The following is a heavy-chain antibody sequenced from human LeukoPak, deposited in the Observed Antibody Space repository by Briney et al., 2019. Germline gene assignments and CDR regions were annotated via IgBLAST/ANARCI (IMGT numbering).Heavy chain of an antibody. D-gene: IGHD6-19*01. Sequence: GASVKVSCKASGYTFTSYGISWVRQAPGQGLEWMGWISAYNGNTNYAQKLQGRGTMTTDTSTSTAYMELRSLRSDDTAVYYCARAVIAVAGTSSYYYYGMDVWGQGTTVTVSS. CDR2: ISAYNGNT. CDR1: GYTFTSYG. J-gene: IGHJ6*02. CDR3: ARAVIAVAGTSSYYYYGMDV. V-gene: IGHV1-18*01.